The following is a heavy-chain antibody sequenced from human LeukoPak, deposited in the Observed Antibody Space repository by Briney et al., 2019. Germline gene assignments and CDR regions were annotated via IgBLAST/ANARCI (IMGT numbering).Heavy chain of an antibody. CDR1: GGSISSGGYY. D-gene: IGHD4-17*01. CDR3: ARLSDYDYGENRDAFDI. CDR2: IYYSGST. Sequence: SETLSLTCTVSGGSISSGGYYWSWIRQHPGKGLEWIGYIYYSGSTYYNPSLKSRVTISVDRSKNQFSPKLSSVTAADTAVYYCARLSDYDYGENRDAFDIWGQGTMVTVSS. V-gene: IGHV4-31*03. J-gene: IGHJ3*02.